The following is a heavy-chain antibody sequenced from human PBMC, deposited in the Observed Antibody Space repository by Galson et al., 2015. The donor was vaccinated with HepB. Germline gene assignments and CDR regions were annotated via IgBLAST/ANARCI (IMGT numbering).Heavy chain of an antibody. CDR2: IWYDGSRQ. J-gene: IGHJ4*02. CDR3: ARGLPWHVDS. CDR1: GFTFGSYG. Sequence: SLRLSCAASGFTFGSYGMHWVRQAPGKGLEWLADIWYDGSRQYYADSVKGRFTISRDNPKNTLYLQMDSLRAEDTAVYYCARGLPWHVDSWGQGTLVTVSS. D-gene: IGHD5-18*01. V-gene: IGHV3-33*01.